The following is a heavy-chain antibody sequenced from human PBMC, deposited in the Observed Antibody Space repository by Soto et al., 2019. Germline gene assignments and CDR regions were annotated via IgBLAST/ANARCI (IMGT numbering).Heavy chain of an antibody. V-gene: IGHV3-23*01. J-gene: IGHJ4*02. Sequence: EVQLLESGGGLVQPGGSLRLSCACSGFTFSSDAMSWVRQAPGKGLEWVSIISGSGGKKYYADSVKGRFTISRDNSKNTLDLQMNSLRAEDTAVYYCAQCDDFGSDSPPFFDYWGQGTLVTVSS. D-gene: IGHD3-3*01. CDR3: AQCDDFGSDSPPFFDY. CDR2: ISGSGGKK. CDR1: GFTFSSDA.